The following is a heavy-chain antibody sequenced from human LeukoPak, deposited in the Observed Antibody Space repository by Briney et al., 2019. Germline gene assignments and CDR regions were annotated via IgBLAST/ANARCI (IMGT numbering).Heavy chain of an antibody. D-gene: IGHD6-13*01. V-gene: IGHV1-18*01. CDR2: ISAYNGNT. Sequence: ASVKVSCKASGGTFSSYAIGWVRQAPGQGLEWMGWISAYNGNTNYAQKLQGRVTMTTDTSTSTAYMELRSLRSDDTAVYYCARSIAAAGTPIDIWGQGTMATVSS. J-gene: IGHJ3*02. CDR1: GGTFSSYA. CDR3: ARSIAAAGTPIDI.